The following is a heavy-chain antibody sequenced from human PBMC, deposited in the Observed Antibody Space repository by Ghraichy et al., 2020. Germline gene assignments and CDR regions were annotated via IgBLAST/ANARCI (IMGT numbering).Heavy chain of an antibody. V-gene: IGHV3-23*01. D-gene: IGHD3-10*02. CDR1: AHNFTPFT. Sequence: GGSLRLSYTASAHNFTPFTNTWVLYPPGLGIERVSSVLGSGHRTFYADSVRGRFTTSRDNSKNTVSLEIHSLRVEDTAVYYCAKTIGALFGGHVDSWVQGT. CDR3: AKTIGALFGGHVDS. J-gene: IGHJ1*01. CDR2: VLGSGHRT.